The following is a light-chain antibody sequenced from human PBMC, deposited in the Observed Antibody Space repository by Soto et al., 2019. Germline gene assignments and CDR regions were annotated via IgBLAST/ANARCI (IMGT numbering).Light chain of an antibody. CDR1: SSDVGGYNY. Sequence: QSALTQPASVSGSPGQSITFSCTGTSSDVGGYNYVSWYQQHPGKAPKLMIYEVSNRPSGVSNRFSGSKSGNTASLTISGLHAEDEADYYCSSYTSSSTYVFGTGTKLTVL. J-gene: IGLJ1*01. CDR3: SSYTSSSTYV. CDR2: EVS. V-gene: IGLV2-14*01.